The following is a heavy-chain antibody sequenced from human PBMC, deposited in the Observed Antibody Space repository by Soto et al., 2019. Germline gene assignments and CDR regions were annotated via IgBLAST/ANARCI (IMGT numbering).Heavy chain of an antibody. D-gene: IGHD5-18*01. CDR1: NRVA. Sequence: NRVACRSIRKSPSGGLEWLGRTYYRSKWYNDYAVSVKSRITINPDTSKNQFSLQLNSVTPEDTAVYYCAREDTAMVGINWFDPCGQRTLVSVSS. CDR3: AREDTAMVGINWFDP. V-gene: IGHV6-1*01. J-gene: IGHJ5*02. CDR2: TYYRSKWYN.